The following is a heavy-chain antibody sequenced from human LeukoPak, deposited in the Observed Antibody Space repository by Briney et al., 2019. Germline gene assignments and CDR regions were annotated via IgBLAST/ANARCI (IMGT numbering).Heavy chain of an antibody. J-gene: IGHJ4*02. D-gene: IGHD3-22*01. CDR2: IYYTGST. CDR1: GGSITSYY. CDR3: ASSYFYDGNRYFDY. Sequence: SETLSLTCTVSGGSITSYYWNWIRRSPGHGLEWIGYIYYTGSTNSNPSLKSRVTISVDTSKNQFFLRLSSVTAADTAMYYCASSYFYDGNRYFDYWGRGTLVTVSS. V-gene: IGHV4-59*08.